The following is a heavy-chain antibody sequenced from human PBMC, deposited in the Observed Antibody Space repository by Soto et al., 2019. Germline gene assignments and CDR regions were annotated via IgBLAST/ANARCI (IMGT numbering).Heavy chain of an antibody. J-gene: IGHJ5*02. CDR2: INHSGST. V-gene: IGHV4-34*01. D-gene: IGHD5-18*01. CDR3: ARREQWIQLWLPTGGRKWFDP. CDR1: GGSFSGYY. Sequence: PSETLSLTGAVYGGSFSGYYCSWIRQPPWKGLEWIGEINHSGSTNYNPSLKSRVTISVDTSKNQFSLKLSSVTAADTAVYYCARREQWIQLWLPTGGRKWFDPWGQGTLVTFSS.